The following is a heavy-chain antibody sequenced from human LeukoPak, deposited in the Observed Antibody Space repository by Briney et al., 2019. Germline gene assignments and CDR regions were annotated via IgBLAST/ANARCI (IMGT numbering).Heavy chain of an antibody. CDR1: RFTFSDYG. J-gene: IGHJ3*02. Sequence: GRSLRLSCTASRFTFSDYGMHWVRQAPGKGLEWVAFISFDGSNKYYADSVKGRFTISRDNSKNTLYLQMNSLRTEDTAVYYCARAVGDYDAFDIWGQGTMVTVSS. CDR2: ISFDGSNK. V-gene: IGHV3-30*03. D-gene: IGHD4-17*01. CDR3: ARAVGDYDAFDI.